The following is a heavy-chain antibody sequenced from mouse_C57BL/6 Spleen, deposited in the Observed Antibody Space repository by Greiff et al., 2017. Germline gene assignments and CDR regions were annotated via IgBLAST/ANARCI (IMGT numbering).Heavy chain of an antibody. J-gene: IGHJ4*01. CDR1: GFSLTSYG. Sequence: VKLQESGPGLVQPSQSLSITCTVSGFSLTSYGVHWVRQSPGKGLEWLGVIWRGGSTDYNAAFMSRLSITKDNSKSQVFFKMNSLQADDTAIYYCAKIYYDYSYAMDYWGQGTSVTVSS. CDR2: IWRGGST. V-gene: IGHV2-5*01. CDR3: AKIYYDYSYAMDY. D-gene: IGHD2-4*01.